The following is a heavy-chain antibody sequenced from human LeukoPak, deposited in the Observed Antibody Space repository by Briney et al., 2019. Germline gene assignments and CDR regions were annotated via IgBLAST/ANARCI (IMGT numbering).Heavy chain of an antibody. V-gene: IGHV4-61*02. J-gene: IGHJ5*02. CDR2: VYTSGTT. CDR1: GGSISRGNYH. Sequence: PSETLSLTCTVSGGSISRGNYHWSWIRQPAGKGLEWIGRVYTSGTTNYNPSLKSRVSISIDTSKNQVSLKIYSVTAADTAVYYCARSNYNVLTGYYMPNWLDPWGQGTLVTVSS. D-gene: IGHD3-9*01. CDR3: ARSNYNVLTGYYMPNWLDP.